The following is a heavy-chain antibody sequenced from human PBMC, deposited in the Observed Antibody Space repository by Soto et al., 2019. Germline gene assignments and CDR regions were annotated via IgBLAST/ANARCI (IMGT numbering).Heavy chain of an antibody. V-gene: IGHV1-24*01. CDR3: ATGIQLWLYAFDI. D-gene: IGHD5-18*01. Sequence: ASVKVSCKVSGYTLTELSMHWVRQAPGKGLEWMGGFDPEDGETIYAQKFQGRVTVTEDTSTDTAYMELSSLRSEDTAVYYCATGIQLWLYAFDISGQGTMVTVSS. CDR1: GYTLTELS. CDR2: FDPEDGET. J-gene: IGHJ3*02.